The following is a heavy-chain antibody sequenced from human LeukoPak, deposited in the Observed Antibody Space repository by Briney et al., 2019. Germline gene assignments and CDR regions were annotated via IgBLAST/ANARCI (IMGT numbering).Heavy chain of an antibody. CDR1: GGSFSGYY. Sequence: SETLSLTCAVYGGSFSGYYWSWIRQPPGKGLEWIGEINHSGSTNYNPSLKSRVTISVDTSKNQFSLKLSSVTAADTAVYYCARTFYGLYYYYMDVWGKGTTVTVSS. J-gene: IGHJ6*03. CDR3: ARTFYGLYYYYMDV. CDR2: INHSGST. V-gene: IGHV4-34*01. D-gene: IGHD4-17*01.